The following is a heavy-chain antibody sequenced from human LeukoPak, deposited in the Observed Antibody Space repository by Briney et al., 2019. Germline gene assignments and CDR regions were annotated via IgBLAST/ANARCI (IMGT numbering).Heavy chain of an antibody. CDR3: AIHMIIFGGVILQHRQYYFDY. CDR1: GVSISSSNSY. V-gene: IGHV4-39*01. CDR2: IYYSGNT. Sequence: PSETLSLTCTVSGVSISSSNSYWGWIRQPPGKGLEWIGSIYYSGNTYYNASLKSQVSISIDTSKNQFSLKLSSVTAADTAVYYCAIHMIIFGGVILQHRQYYFDYWGQGTLVTVSS. D-gene: IGHD3-16*02. J-gene: IGHJ4*02.